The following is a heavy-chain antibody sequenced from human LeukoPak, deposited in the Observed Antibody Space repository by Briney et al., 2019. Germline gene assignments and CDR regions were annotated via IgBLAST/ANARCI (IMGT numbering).Heavy chain of an antibody. CDR2: INTDGSSA. V-gene: IGHV3-74*01. Sequence: GGSLRLSCAASGITFSYYWMHWVRQAPGKGLVWVSRINTDGSSASYADPVKGRFTISRDNAKNTLYLQMDSLRAEDTALYYCAREGGYDPFEYWGQGTLVTVSS. CDR3: AREGGYDPFEY. J-gene: IGHJ4*02. CDR1: GITFSYYW. D-gene: IGHD5-12*01.